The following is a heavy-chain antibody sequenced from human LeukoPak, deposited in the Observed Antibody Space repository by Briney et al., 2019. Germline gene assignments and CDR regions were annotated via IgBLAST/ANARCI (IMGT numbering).Heavy chain of an antibody. Sequence: PGASLRLSCAASGFTFSVYAMHWVRQAPGKGLEWVAVMSYDGSNEYYGDSVKGRFTISRDNSKNTLYLQMNSLTADDTAVYYCAKDLGPGPVSGSPRGRYYYGMDVWGQGTTVTVSS. V-gene: IGHV3-30-3*01. J-gene: IGHJ6*02. CDR1: GFTFSVYA. CDR3: AKDLGPGPVSGSPRGRYYYGMDV. CDR2: MSYDGSNE. D-gene: IGHD3-22*01.